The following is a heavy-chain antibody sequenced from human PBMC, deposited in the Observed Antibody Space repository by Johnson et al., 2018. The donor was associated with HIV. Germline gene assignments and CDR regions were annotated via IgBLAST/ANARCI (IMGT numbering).Heavy chain of an antibody. Sequence: QVQLVESGGGVVQPGRSLRLSCAASGFTFISYAMHWVRQAPGKGLEWVAVISYDGSNKYYADSVKGRFTISRDNSKNTLYLQMNSLRAEDTAVYYCAKEGRGGAFDIWGQGTMVTVSS. D-gene: IGHD2-15*01. CDR3: AKEGRGGAFDI. J-gene: IGHJ3*02. CDR1: GFTFISYA. CDR2: ISYDGSNK. V-gene: IGHV3-30-3*01.